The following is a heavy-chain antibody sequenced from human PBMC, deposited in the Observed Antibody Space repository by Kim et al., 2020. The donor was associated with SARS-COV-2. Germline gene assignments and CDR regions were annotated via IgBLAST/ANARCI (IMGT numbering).Heavy chain of an antibody. CDR3: VRGGPRIGRLYFDS. Sequence: GGSLRLSCAVSGISLSDHYVDWVRQAPGRGLEWIGRIKDKPNGYATDYAPSVKDRFTVLREDSRNLVYLEMKSLRTDDTAIYHCVRGGPRIGRLYFDSWGQGTPVTVSS. V-gene: IGHV3-72*01. J-gene: IGHJ4*02. CDR1: GISLSDHY. D-gene: IGHD2-15*01. CDR2: IKDKPNGYAT.